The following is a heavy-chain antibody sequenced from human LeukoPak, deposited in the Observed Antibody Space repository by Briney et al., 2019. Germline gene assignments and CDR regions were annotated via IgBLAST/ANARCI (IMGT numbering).Heavy chain of an antibody. D-gene: IGHD3-3*01. CDR1: GGSISSGGYY. CDR2: IYHSGST. Sequence: SQTLSLTCTVSGGSISSGGYYWSWIRQPPGKGLEWIGYIYHSGSTYYNPSLKSRVTISVDRSKNQFSLKLSSVTAADTAVYYCARRTKYYDFWSGYSHNWFDPWGQGTLVTVSS. V-gene: IGHV4-30-2*01. CDR3: ARRTKYYDFWSGYSHNWFDP. J-gene: IGHJ5*02.